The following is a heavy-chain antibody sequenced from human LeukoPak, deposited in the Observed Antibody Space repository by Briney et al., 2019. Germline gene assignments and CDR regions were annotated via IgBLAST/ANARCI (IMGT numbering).Heavy chain of an antibody. CDR1: GYTFTGYY. V-gene: IGHV1-2*02. J-gene: IGHJ4*02. CDR2: INPNINGT. CDR3: ARDGGSSWATDY. D-gene: IGHD6-13*01. Sequence: ASVKVSCKASGYTFTGYYIHWVRQAPGQGLEWMGWINPNINGTNYAQKLQGRVTMTTDTSTSTAYMELRSLRSDDTAVYYCARDGGSSWATDYWGQGTLVTVSS.